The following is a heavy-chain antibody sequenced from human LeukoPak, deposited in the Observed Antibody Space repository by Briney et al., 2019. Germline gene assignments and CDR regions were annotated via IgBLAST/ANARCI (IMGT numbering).Heavy chain of an antibody. CDR2: INPNSGGT. J-gene: IGHJ5*02. CDR3: ARGDIDSSGYYLNWFDP. CDR1: GYTFTGYY. V-gene: IGHV1-2*06. Sequence: GASVKVSCKASGYTFTGYYMHWVRQAPGQGLEWMGRINPNSGGTNYAQKFQGRVTMTRDTSISTAYMELRSLRSDDTAVYYCARGDIDSSGYYLNWFDPWGQGTQVTVSS. D-gene: IGHD3-22*01.